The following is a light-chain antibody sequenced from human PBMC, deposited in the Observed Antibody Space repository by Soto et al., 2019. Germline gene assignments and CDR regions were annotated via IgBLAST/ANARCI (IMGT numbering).Light chain of an antibody. V-gene: IGKV1-5*03. CDR3: QQYDSYSPWA. CDR2: KAS. J-gene: IGKJ1*01. Sequence: DIKMTQSPSTLSASVGDRVTITCRASQSISHWLAWYQQKPGKAPNLLIYKASNLERGVPSRFSGSGSGTEFTLTISSLQPDDFGVYYCQQYDSYSPWAFGQGTKVEIK. CDR1: QSISHW.